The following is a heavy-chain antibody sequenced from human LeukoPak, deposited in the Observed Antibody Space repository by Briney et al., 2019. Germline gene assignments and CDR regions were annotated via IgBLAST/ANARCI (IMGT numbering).Heavy chain of an antibody. CDR2: IYSGAGT. CDR3: AKVRVVFNWNYAYYFDS. Sequence: GGSLRLSCAASGFTFSSYGMSWVRQAPGKALEWVSVIYSGAGTHYADSVKGRFTISRDNSKNTLYLQMNSLRAEDTAVYYCAKVRVVFNWNYAYYFDSWGQGTLVTVSS. J-gene: IGHJ4*02. D-gene: IGHD1-7*01. V-gene: IGHV3-66*02. CDR1: GFTFSSYG.